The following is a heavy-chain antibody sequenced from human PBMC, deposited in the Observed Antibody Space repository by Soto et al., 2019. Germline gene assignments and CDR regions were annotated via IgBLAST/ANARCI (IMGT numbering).Heavy chain of an antibody. CDR3: AREFRGSHVNWFDP. D-gene: IGHD1-26*01. CDR1: GGSFSGYY. CDR2: INHSGGT. Sequence: TSETLSLTCAVYGGSFSGYYWSWIRQPPGKGLEWIGEINHSGGTNYNPSLKSRVTISVDTSKNQFSLKLSSVTAADTAVYYCAREFRGSHVNWFDPWGQGTLVTV. V-gene: IGHV4-34*01. J-gene: IGHJ5*02.